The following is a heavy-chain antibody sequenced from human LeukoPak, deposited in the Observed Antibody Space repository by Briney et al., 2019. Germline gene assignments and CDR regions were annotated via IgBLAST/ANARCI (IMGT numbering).Heavy chain of an antibody. CDR2: TSSSSSTI. CDR1: GFTFSTYR. Sequence: GGSLRLSCAASGFTFSTYRMNWVRQAPGKGLEWVSYTSSSSSTIYYADSVKGRFTISRDNAKNSLYLQMNSLRAEDTGAYYCARLGHDAFDILGQGTIVTVSS. V-gene: IGHV3-48*01. J-gene: IGHJ3*02. CDR3: ARLGHDAFDI.